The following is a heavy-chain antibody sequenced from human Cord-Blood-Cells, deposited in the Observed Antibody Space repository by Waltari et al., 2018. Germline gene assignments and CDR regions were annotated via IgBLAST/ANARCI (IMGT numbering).Heavy chain of an antibody. CDR3: ARGGCSSTSCFYYYYGMDV. D-gene: IGHD2-2*01. V-gene: IGHV4-59*11. CDR1: GGSISSHY. CDR2: IYYSGST. J-gene: IGHJ6*02. Sequence: QVQLQESGPGLVKPSETLSLTCTVSGGSISSHYWSWIRQPPGKGLEWIGYIYYSGSTNYNPSLKSGVTISVDTSKNQFSLKLSSVTAADTAVYYCARGGCSSTSCFYYYYGMDVWGQGTTVTVSS.